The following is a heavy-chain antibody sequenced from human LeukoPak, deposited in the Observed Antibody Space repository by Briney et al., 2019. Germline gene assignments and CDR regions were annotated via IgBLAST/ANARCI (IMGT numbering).Heavy chain of an antibody. CDR1: GFTFNNAW. CDR2: VKTKADGGTR. J-gene: IGHJ4*02. V-gene: IGHV3-15*01. CDR3: TSDPRIGRYFDY. Sequence: PGGSLRLSCAASGFTFNNAWMNWVRQVPGKGLEWVGRVKTKADGGTRDYAAPVEGRFTISRDDSENTPYLQMDSLKTEDTAVYYCTSDPRIGRYFDYWGQGTLVTVSS. D-gene: IGHD1-26*01.